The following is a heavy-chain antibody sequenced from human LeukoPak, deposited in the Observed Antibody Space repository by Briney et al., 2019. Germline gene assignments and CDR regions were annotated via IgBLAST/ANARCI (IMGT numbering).Heavy chain of an antibody. J-gene: IGHJ3*02. CDR2: ISGSSTDI. V-gene: IGHV3-21*01. CDR1: GFIFSSYT. D-gene: IGHD1-26*01. Sequence: PGGSLRLPCAASGFIFSSYTINWVRQAPGKGLEWVSSISGSSTDIYYADSVKGRFNISRDNAKSSVYLQMNSLRAEDTAVYYCARDRSYVGFDIWGQGTMVTVSS. CDR3: ARDRSYVGFDI.